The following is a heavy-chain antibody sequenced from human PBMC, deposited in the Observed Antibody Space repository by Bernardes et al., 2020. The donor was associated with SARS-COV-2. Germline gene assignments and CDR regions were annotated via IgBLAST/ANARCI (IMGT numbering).Heavy chain of an antibody. CDR2: IYPGDSDT. V-gene: IGHV5-51*01. CDR1: GYSFTSYW. Sequence: GESLKISCKGSGYSFTSYWIGWVRQMPGKGLEWMGIIYPGDSDTRYSPSFQGQVTISADKSISTAYLQWSSLKASDTAMYYCARHPIVLGYCSSTSCPGRYYYYYYMDVWGKGTTVTVSS. D-gene: IGHD2-2*01. J-gene: IGHJ6*03. CDR3: ARHPIVLGYCSSTSCPGRYYYYYYMDV.